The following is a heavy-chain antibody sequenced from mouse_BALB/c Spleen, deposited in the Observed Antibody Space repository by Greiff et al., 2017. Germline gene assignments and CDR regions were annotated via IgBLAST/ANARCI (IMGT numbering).Heavy chain of an antibody. J-gene: IGHJ3*01. D-gene: IGHD2-10*01. CDR3: ALLLLWYLRVAY. CDR1: GYTFTSYW. CDR2: IYPGSGST. V-gene: IGHV1S22*01. Sequence: LQQPGSELVRPGASVKLSCKASGYTFTSYWMHWVKQRPGQGLEWIGNIYPGSGSTNYDEKFKSKATLTVDTSSSTAYMQLSSLTSEDSAVYSCALLLLWYLRVAYWGQGTLVTVSA.